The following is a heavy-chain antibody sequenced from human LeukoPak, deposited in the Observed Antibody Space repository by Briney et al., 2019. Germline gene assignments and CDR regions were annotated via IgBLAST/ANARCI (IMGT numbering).Heavy chain of an antibody. D-gene: IGHD2-21*02. J-gene: IGHJ3*02. Sequence: AGGSLRLSCAASGFTFSNYAVSWVRQAPGKGLEWVSEINGGAFETYYADSVKGRFTISRDNAKNSLYLQMNSLRAEDTAVYYCARVRFTAQDAFDIWGQGTMVTVSS. CDR3: ARVRFTAQDAFDI. CDR2: INGGAFET. V-gene: IGHV3-23*01. CDR1: GFTFSNYA.